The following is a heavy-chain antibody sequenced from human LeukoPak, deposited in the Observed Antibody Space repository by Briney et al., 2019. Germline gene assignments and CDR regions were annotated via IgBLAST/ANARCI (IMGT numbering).Heavy chain of an antibody. CDR2: INHSGST. V-gene: IGHV4-34*01. J-gene: IGHJ4*02. D-gene: IGHD3-10*01. Sequence: SETLSLTCAVYGGSFSGYYWSWIRQPPGKGLEWIGEINHSGSTNYNPSLKSRVTISVDTSKNQFSLKLSSVTAADTAVYYCARGARYYGSGSRPYYYFDYWGQGTLVTVSS. CDR1: GGSFSGYY. CDR3: ARGARYYGSGSRPYYYFDY.